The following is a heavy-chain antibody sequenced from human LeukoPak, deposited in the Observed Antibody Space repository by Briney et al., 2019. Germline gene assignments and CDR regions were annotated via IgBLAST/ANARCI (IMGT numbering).Heavy chain of an antibody. CDR1: GGSFSSNTYY. CDR2: VYYSGRT. Sequence: SETLSLTCTVSGGSFSSNTYYWNWIRKSPGKGLEWVGFVYYSGRTKYNPSLKSRVTISIDTSKNQVSLKLRSVTAADTAMYFCVREASTSYYDSSGYYRQTETFDVWGQGTMVTVSS. J-gene: IGHJ3*01. D-gene: IGHD3-22*01. CDR3: VREASTSYYDSSGYYRQTETFDV. V-gene: IGHV4-61*01.